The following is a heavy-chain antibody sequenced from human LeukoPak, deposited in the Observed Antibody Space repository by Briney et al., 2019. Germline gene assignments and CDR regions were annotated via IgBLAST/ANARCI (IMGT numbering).Heavy chain of an antibody. Sequence: GASVKVSCMASGYTFTDYYMHWVRQAPGQGLEWMGRINPNSGGTNYAQKFQARVTMTRDTSISTAYMELSRLRSDDTALYYCARAAYYYDGSGYYLGDWGQGTLVTVSS. CDR3: ARAAYYYDGSGYYLGD. CDR1: GYTFTDYY. CDR2: INPNSGGT. V-gene: IGHV1-2*06. J-gene: IGHJ4*02. D-gene: IGHD3-22*01.